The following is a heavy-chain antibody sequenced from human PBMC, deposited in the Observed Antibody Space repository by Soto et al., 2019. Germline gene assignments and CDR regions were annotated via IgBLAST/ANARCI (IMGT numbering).Heavy chain of an antibody. J-gene: IGHJ6*02. CDR2: ISAYNGNT. CDR3: ATDPPPMDV. CDR1: GYTVTSYG. Sequence: QVQLVQSGAEVKKPGASVKVSCKACGYTVTSYGICWVRQAPGQRLKWMGWISAYNGNTNCEQKHHGRVTMTTDTTTSTAYMELRSLRSDDTAVYYCATDPPPMDVWGQGTTVTVSS. V-gene: IGHV1-18*01.